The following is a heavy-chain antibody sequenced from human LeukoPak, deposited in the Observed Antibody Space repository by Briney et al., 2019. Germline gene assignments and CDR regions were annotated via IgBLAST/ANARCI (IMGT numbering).Heavy chain of an antibody. Sequence: PSETLSLTCTVSGGSISSGSYYWSWIRQPAGKGLEWIGRIYTSGSTNYNPSLKSRVTISVDTSKNQFSLKLSSVTAADTAVYYWARVRLSYYYMDVWGKGTTVTVSS. D-gene: IGHD2/OR15-2a*01. CDR2: IYTSGST. J-gene: IGHJ6*03. CDR3: ARVRLSYYYMDV. CDR1: GGSISSGSYY. V-gene: IGHV4-61*02.